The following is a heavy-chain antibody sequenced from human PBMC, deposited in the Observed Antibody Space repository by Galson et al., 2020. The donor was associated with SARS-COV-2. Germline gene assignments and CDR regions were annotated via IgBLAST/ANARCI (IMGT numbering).Heavy chain of an antibody. CDR2: FIGSVGSP. Sequence: TGGSLSPPFPAPDSTLTAYPMAGVRQPPGKGLGWASAFIGSVGSPYSADSVKGRFTISRDNSKNTLYLQMNSLRAEDTAVYYCAKGNGNSNYPFGMDVWGQGTTVTVSS. V-gene: IGHV3-23*01. J-gene: IGHJ6*02. CDR3: AKGNGNSNYPFGMDV. D-gene: IGHD4-4*01. CDR1: DSTLTAYP.